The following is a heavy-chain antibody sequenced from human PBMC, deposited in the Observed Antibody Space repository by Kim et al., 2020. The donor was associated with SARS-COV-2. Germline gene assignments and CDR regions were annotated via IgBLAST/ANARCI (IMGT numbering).Heavy chain of an antibody. V-gene: IGHV5-51*01. J-gene: IGHJ5*02. CDR1: GYSFTIDL. CDR3: ARLNSIAARRSWFDP. CDR2: IYPGDSDT. D-gene: IGHD6-6*01. Sequence: GEALKISCKGSGYSFTIDLIGWVRQMPGKGLEWMGIIYPGDSDTRYSPAFQGQVTISADKSISTAYLQWSSLKASDTAMYYCARLNSIAARRSWFDPWGQ.